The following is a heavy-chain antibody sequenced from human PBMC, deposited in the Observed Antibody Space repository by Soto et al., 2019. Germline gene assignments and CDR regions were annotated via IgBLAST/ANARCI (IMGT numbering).Heavy chain of an antibody. CDR2: ISTNGGLT. V-gene: IGHV3-23*01. Sequence: GGSLRLSCAASGFTFSVYAMSWVRQAPGKGLEWVSAISTNGGLTFYADSLRGRFTISRDNSKSTLYLQMNNLRAEDTAIYYCATDTGDIEVVPATTWGQGTLVTVSS. CDR1: GFTFSVYA. CDR3: ATDTGDIEVVPATT. D-gene: IGHD2-15*01. J-gene: IGHJ4*02.